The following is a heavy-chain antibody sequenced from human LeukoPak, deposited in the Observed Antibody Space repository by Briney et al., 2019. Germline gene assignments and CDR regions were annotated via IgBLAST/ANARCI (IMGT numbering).Heavy chain of an antibody. CDR3: ARDDDYGDYVGY. V-gene: IGHV3-21*01. J-gene: IGHJ4*02. CDR2: ISSSSSYI. D-gene: IGHD4-17*01. CDR1: GFTFSSYW. Sequence: GGSLRLSCAASGFTFSSYWMSWVRQAPGKGLEWVSSISSSSSYIYYADSVKGRFTISRDNAKNSVYLQMNSLRADDTAVYYCARDDDYGDYVGYWGQGTLVTVSS.